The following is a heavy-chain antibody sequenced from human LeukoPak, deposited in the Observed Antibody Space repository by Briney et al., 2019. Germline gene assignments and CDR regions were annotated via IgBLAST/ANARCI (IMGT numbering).Heavy chain of an antibody. D-gene: IGHD2-8*01. V-gene: IGHV7-4-1*02. CDR1: GYTFTSYA. Sequence: ASVKVSCRASGYTFTSYAMNWVRQAPGQGLEWMGWINTNTGNPTYAQGFTGRFVFSLDTSVSTAYLQISSLKAEDTAVYYCARLGEYAIFAYYYYYMDVWGKGTTVTVSS. CDR3: ARLGEYAIFAYYYYYMDV. CDR2: INTNTGNP. J-gene: IGHJ6*03.